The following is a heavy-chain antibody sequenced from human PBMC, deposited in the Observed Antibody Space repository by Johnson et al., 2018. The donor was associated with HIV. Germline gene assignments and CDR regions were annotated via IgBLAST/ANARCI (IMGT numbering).Heavy chain of an antibody. V-gene: IGHV3-30*14. CDR3: ARDQSSGWYRNAFDI. J-gene: IGHJ3*02. CDR2: VSYDGSER. Sequence: QVQLVESGGGVVQPGRSLRLSCAASGFSFSSYAMHWVRQAPGKGLEWVAVVSYDGSERYYADSVKGRFTISRDSSKNTLYLQMNSLRAEDTAVYYCARDQSSGWYRNAFDIWGQGTMVTVSS. D-gene: IGHD6-19*01. CDR1: GFSFSSYA.